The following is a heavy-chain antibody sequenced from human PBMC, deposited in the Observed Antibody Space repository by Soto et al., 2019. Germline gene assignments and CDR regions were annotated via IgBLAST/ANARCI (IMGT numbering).Heavy chain of an antibody. CDR3: AKPMRDYYYGMDV. CDR2: ISYDGSNK. J-gene: IGHJ6*02. V-gene: IGHV3-30*18. CDR1: GFTFSSYG. Sequence: GGSLRLSCAASGFTFSSYGMHWVRQAPGKGLEWVAVISYDGSNKYYADSVKGRFTISRDNSKNTLYLQMNSLRAEDTAVYYCAKPMRDYYYGMDVWGQGTTVIVSS.